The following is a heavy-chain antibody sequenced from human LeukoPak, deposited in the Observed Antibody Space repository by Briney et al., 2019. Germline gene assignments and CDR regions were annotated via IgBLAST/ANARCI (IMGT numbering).Heavy chain of an antibody. CDR3: XXXXXXXXXXXXXXXXXDT. Sequence: XGSXXSGYWWSWVRQSPEKGLEWIGEIYHSGTTTYNPSLKSRVTISVDKSKNQLSLKLSSVTAADTAVYYXXXXXXXXXXXXXXXXXXDTWGQXTXVTASS. V-gene: IGHV4-4*02. J-gene: IGHJ5*02. CDR2: IYHSGTT. CDR1: XGSXXSGYW.